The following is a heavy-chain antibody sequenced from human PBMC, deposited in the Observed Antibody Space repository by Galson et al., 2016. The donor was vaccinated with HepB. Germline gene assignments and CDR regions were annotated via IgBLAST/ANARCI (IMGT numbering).Heavy chain of an antibody. J-gene: IGHJ4*02. Sequence: SLRLSCAASRFTFSRYSMHWVRQAPGKGLEWVSSISSCSSYISYAVSVRGRFTISRDNAKDSLFLQMNSLRDDDTAVYYCARDLLVQQVHYYFDYWGQGILVTVS. CDR2: ISSCSSYI. V-gene: IGHV3-21*01. D-gene: IGHD4/OR15-4a*01. CDR3: ARDLLVQQVHYYFDY. CDR1: RFTFSRYS.